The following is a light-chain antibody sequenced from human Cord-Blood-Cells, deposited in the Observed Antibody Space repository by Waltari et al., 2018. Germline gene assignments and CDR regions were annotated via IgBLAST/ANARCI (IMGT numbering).Light chain of an antibody. V-gene: IGKV3-20*01. CDR3: QQYGSSPIT. Sequence: EIVLTQSPGTLSLSPGERATLSCRASQSVSSSYLAWYQQKPGQAPRLLSYGASRRATGIPDRFSVSGSGTDFTLTISRLEPEEFAVYYCQQYGSSPITFGQGTRLEIK. CDR2: GAS. J-gene: IGKJ5*01. CDR1: QSVSSSY.